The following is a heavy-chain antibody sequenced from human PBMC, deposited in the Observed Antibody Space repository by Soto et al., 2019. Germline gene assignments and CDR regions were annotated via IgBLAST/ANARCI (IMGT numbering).Heavy chain of an antibody. CDR3: ARDGFSSSHAFDI. Sequence: GGSLRLSCAASGSTLSSYGMHWVRQVPGKGLEWVAFISYDGNNKYYVDSVKGRFTISRDISKNTLYLEMNSLRTEDTAVYYCARDGFSSSHAFDIWGQGTMVTVSS. CDR1: GSTLSSYG. D-gene: IGHD6-6*01. V-gene: IGHV3-30*03. CDR2: ISYDGNNK. J-gene: IGHJ3*02.